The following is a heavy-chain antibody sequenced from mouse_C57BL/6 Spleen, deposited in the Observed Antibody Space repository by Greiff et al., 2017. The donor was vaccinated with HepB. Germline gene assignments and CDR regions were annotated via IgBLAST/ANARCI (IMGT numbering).Heavy chain of an antibody. Sequence: QVQLQQSGAELMKPGASVKLSCKATGYTFTGYWIEWVKQRPGHGLEWIGEILPGSGSTNYNEKFKGKATFTADTSSNTAYMQLSSLTTEDSAIYYCARPFSRYGSNYYAMDYWGQGTSVTVSS. CDR3: ARPFSRYGSNYYAMDY. CDR1: GYTFTGYW. V-gene: IGHV1-9*01. J-gene: IGHJ4*01. CDR2: ILPGSGST. D-gene: IGHD1-1*01.